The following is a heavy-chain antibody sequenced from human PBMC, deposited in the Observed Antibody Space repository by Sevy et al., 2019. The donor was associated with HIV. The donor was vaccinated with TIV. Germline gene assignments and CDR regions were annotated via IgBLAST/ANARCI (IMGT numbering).Heavy chain of an antibody. Sequence: SETLSLTCTVSSGSVSSGSFYWSWIRQPPGRGLECIGYIYYNGRTNYNPSLRSRVTISIDTSKNQFSLNLSSVTAADTAVYYCARRGGLVDGGMYVWGQGTTVTVSS. CDR1: SGSVSSGSFY. D-gene: IGHD2-8*02. CDR2: IYYNGRT. CDR3: ARRGGLVDGGMYV. J-gene: IGHJ6*01. V-gene: IGHV4-61*01.